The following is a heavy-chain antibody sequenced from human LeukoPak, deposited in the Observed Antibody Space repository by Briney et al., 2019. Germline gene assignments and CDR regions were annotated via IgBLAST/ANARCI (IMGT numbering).Heavy chain of an antibody. V-gene: IGHV4-59*01. CDR1: GGSISSYY. J-gene: IGHJ4*02. D-gene: IGHD3-9*01. Sequence: PSETLSLTCTVSGGSISSYYWSWLRQPPGKGLEWVGYIYYSGSTNYNPSLKSRVTISVDTSKNQFSLKLSSVTAADTAVYYCARLTVLRYSVYYFDYWGQGTLVTVSS. CDR2: IYYSGST. CDR3: ARLTVLRYSVYYFDY.